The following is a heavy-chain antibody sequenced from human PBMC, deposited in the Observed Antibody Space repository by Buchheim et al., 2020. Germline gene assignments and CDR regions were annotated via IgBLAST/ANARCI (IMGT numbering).Heavy chain of an antibody. D-gene: IGHD1-26*01. CDR3: ARGGVADAFDI. Sequence: QVQLVEFGGGVVQPGRSLRLSCAASGFTFSSYAMHWVRQAPGKGLEWVAVISYDGSNKYYADSVKGRFTISRDNSKNTLYLQMNSLRAEDTAVYYCARGGVADAFDIWGQGT. CDR1: GFTFSSYA. J-gene: IGHJ3*02. CDR2: ISYDGSNK. V-gene: IGHV3-30-3*01.